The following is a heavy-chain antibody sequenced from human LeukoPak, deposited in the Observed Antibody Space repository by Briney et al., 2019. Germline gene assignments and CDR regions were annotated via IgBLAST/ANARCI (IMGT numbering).Heavy chain of an antibody. Sequence: EASVKVSCKASGYTFTGYYMHWVRQAPGQGLEWMGWISAYNGNTNYAQKLQGRVTMTTDTSTSTAYMELRSLRSDDTAVYYCAGRYNWNDGAFDIWGQGTMVTVSS. J-gene: IGHJ3*02. CDR1: GYTFTGYY. V-gene: IGHV1-18*04. D-gene: IGHD1-1*01. CDR2: ISAYNGNT. CDR3: AGRYNWNDGAFDI.